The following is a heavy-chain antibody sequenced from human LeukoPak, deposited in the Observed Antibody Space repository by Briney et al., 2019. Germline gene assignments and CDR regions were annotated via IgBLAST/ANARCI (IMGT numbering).Heavy chain of an antibody. Sequence: PGGSLRLSCAASGFTFSSYEMNWVRQAPGKGLEWVSYISSSGSTIYYADSVKGRFTISRDNAKNSLYLQMNSLRAEDTAVYYCVRDGAVRGVNYYYYGMDVWGQGTTVTVSS. J-gene: IGHJ6*02. CDR3: VRDGAVRGVNYYYYGMDV. V-gene: IGHV3-48*03. D-gene: IGHD3-10*01. CDR2: ISSSGSTI. CDR1: GFTFSSYE.